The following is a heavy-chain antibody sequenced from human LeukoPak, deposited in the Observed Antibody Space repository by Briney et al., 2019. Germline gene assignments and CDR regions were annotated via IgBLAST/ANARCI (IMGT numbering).Heavy chain of an antibody. V-gene: IGHV3-33*01. J-gene: IGHJ4*02. CDR2: IWYDGSNK. Sequence: GGSLRLSCAASGFTFSSYGMHWVRQAPGKGLEWVAVIWYDGSNKYYADSVKGRFTISRDNSKNTLYLQMNSLRAEDTAVYYCARDSQADYFDYWGPGTLVTVSS. CDR3: ARDSQADYFDY. CDR1: GFTFSSYG.